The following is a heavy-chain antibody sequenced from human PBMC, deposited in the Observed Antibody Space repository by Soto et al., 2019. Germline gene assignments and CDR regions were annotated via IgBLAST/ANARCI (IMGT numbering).Heavy chain of an antibody. CDR3: ARSGGLQHIDY. J-gene: IGHJ4*02. D-gene: IGHD4-4*01. V-gene: IGHV4-39*01. Sequence: SATPSLPRTLPRDSISSGLYSCRWFLPPQPKGLEWIGSIYYSGSTYYNPSLKSRVTISVDTSKNQFSLKLSSVTAADTAVHYCARSGGLQHIDYWGQGTLVTVPQ. CDR1: RDSISSGLYS. CDR2: IYYSGST.